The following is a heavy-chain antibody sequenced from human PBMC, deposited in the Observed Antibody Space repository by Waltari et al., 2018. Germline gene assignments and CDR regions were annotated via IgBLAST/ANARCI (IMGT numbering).Heavy chain of an antibody. CDR1: GGSISGGSDY. CDR3: VRDRTMIGGVDY. V-gene: IGHV4-61*02. CDR2: FYSCGST. J-gene: IGHJ4*02. Sequence: QVQLQESGPGLVKPSQTLSLTCTVSGGSISGGSDYWSWIRQPAGKGLEWIGRFYSCGSTNYNPSLRSRVTISVATSKNQFSLKLSSVTAADTAVYYCVRDRTMIGGVDYWSQGTLVTVSS. D-gene: IGHD3-22*01.